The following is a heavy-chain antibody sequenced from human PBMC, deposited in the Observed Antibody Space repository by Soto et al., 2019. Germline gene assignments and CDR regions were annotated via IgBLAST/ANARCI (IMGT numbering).Heavy chain of an antibody. CDR3: ARRDRGGNDGKSFPF. CDR2: LYYSGSA. Sequence: SETLSLTCTVSAASSGRSSYFWGWIRQPPGKGLEWIGGLYYSGSAYYNPSLYSRVTISADTSKNLLSLKLRSVTAADTAVYYCARRDRGGNDGKSFPFWGQGTLVTVSS. D-gene: IGHD5-12*01. CDR1: AASSGRSSYF. V-gene: IGHV4-39*01. J-gene: IGHJ4*02.